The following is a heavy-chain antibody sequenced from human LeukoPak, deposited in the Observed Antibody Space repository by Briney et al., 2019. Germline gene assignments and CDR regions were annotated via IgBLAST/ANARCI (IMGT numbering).Heavy chain of an antibody. D-gene: IGHD5-12*01. CDR2: INHSGST. CDR3: ARDGYSGYGG. Sequence: SSETLSLTCAVYGGSFSGYYWSWIRQPPGKGLEWIGEINHSGSTNYNPSLKSRVTISVDTSKSQFSLKLSSVTAADTAVYYCARDGYSGYGGWGQGTLVTVSS. J-gene: IGHJ4*02. CDR1: GGSFSGYY. V-gene: IGHV4-34*01.